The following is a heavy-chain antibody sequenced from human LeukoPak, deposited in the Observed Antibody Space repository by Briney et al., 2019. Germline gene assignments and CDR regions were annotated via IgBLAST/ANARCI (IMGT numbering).Heavy chain of an antibody. J-gene: IGHJ4*02. D-gene: IGHD3-22*01. Sequence: GGSLRLSCAASGFTFSSYGMHWVRQAPGKGLEWVAFIRYDGSNKYYADSVKGRFTISRDNSKNTLYLQMNSLRAEDTAVYYCAKDHYYDRRGYFDYWGQGTLVTVSS. CDR2: IRYDGSNK. CDR3: AKDHYYDRRGYFDY. V-gene: IGHV3-30*02. CDR1: GFTFSSYG.